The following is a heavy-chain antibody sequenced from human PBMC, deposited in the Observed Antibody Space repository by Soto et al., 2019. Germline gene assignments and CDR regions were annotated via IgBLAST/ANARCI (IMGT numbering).Heavy chain of an antibody. CDR1: GGTFSSYA. J-gene: IGHJ3*02. Sequence: SVKVSCKASGGTFSSYAISWVRQAPGQGLEWMGGIIPIFGTANYAQKFQGRVTITADESTSTAYMELSSLRSEDTAVYYCARERATMIVVADAFDIWGQGTMVTVSS. D-gene: IGHD3-22*01. CDR2: IIPIFGTA. CDR3: ARERATMIVVADAFDI. V-gene: IGHV1-69*13.